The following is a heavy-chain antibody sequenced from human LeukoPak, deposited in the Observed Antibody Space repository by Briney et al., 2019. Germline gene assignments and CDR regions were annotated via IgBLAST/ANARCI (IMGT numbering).Heavy chain of an antibody. Sequence: GESLKISCRASGYIFANYWIAWVRWMPGEGLQWMGIILPGDSDTRYSPSFRGQVTISAETSTRTAYLQWTSLRASDSAIYYCARQGAGASYYDPTGLPRGAFDSWGQGTTVTVSS. CDR1: GYIFANYW. CDR3: ARQGAGASYYDPTGLPRGAFDS. CDR2: ILPGDSDT. D-gene: IGHD3-22*01. V-gene: IGHV5-51*01. J-gene: IGHJ3*02.